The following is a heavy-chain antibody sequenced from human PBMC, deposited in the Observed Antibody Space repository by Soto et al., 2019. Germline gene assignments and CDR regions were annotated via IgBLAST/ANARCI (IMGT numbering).Heavy chain of an antibody. CDR2: ISSSSSTI. V-gene: IGHV3-48*02. J-gene: IGHJ4*02. D-gene: IGHD2-15*01. Sequence: EVQLVESGGGLVQPGGSLRLSCAASGFTFSSYSMNWVRQAPGKGLEWVSYISSSSSTIYYADSVKGRFTISRDNAKNSLYLQMTSLRDEDTAVYYCARDSVVVAALNFDYWGQGTLVTVSS. CDR3: ARDSVVVAALNFDY. CDR1: GFTFSSYS.